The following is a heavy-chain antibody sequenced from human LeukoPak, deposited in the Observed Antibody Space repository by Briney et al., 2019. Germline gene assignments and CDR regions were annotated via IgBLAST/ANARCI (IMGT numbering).Heavy chain of an antibody. V-gene: IGHV3-23*01. CDR3: AKDIDNGDYVVY. D-gene: IGHD4-17*01. CDR2: IGSSGDIT. CDR1: GLTFTSYS. J-gene: IGHJ4*02. Sequence: GRSLRLSCAASGLTFTSYSMSWDRHAPGMGLEWVSSIGSSGDITYYADYVKGRFTISRDNSKNTLYLQMNSLRAEDTAVYYCAKDIDNGDYVVYWGQGTLVTVSS.